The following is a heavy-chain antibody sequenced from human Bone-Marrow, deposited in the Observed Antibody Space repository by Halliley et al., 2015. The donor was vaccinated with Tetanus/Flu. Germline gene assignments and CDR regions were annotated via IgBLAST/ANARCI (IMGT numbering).Heavy chain of an antibody. CDR3: AKGRGDSDGWYNCFDP. D-gene: IGHD6-19*01. V-gene: IGHV3-30*02. J-gene: IGHJ5*02. CDR2: IRYDGSNK. Sequence: IRYDGSNKYYADSVKGRFSISRDNSKNTLYLQMNSLRAEDTAVYYCAKGRGDSDGWYNCFDPWGQGTLVTVSS.